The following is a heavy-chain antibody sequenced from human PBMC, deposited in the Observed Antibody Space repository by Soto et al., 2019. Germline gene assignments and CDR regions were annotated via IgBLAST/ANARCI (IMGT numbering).Heavy chain of an antibody. J-gene: IGHJ4*02. Sequence: EVQLVESGGGLVQPGRSLRLSCAASGFSFNDHSMHWVRQAPGKGLEWVSGISWNSGSIGYADSVKGRFTISRDNAKNSLFLQMNSLRPENSAFYYCAKDAPKCGDNGPWYFDYWGQGTLVTVSS. D-gene: IGHD4-17*01. CDR1: GFSFNDHS. CDR3: AKDAPKCGDNGPWYFDY. V-gene: IGHV3-9*01. CDR2: ISWNSGSI.